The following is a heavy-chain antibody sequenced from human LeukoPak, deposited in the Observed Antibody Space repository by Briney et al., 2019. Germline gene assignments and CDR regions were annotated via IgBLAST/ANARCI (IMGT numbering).Heavy chain of an antibody. CDR3: ARGYDSSGYYGDDFDY. Sequence: SETLSLTCAVNGGSFSGYYWSWIRQPPGKGLEWIGEINHSGSTNYNSSLKSRVTISVDTSKNQFSLKLSSVTAADTAVYYCARGYDSSGYYGDDFDYWGQGTLVTVSS. CDR2: INHSGST. D-gene: IGHD3-22*01. V-gene: IGHV4-34*01. CDR1: GGSFSGYY. J-gene: IGHJ4*02.